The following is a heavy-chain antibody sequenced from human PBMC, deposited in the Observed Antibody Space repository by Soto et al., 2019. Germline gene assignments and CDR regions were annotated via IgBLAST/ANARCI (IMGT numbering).Heavy chain of an antibody. CDR1: GFTFRDYY. CDR2: ISHSGKTI. CDR3: TTRDSGAFDV. V-gene: IGHV3-11*01. J-gene: IGHJ3*01. Sequence: PGGSLRLSCATSGFTFRDYYFSWIRQAPGKGLEWISYISHSGKTIYYADSVKGRFTISRDDAKNTLYLQMNSLRAEDTAMYYCTTRDSGAFDVWGHGTMVTVSS.